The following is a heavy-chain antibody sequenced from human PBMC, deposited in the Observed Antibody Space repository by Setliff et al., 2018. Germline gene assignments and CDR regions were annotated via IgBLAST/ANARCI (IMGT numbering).Heavy chain of an antibody. CDR3: AREVVVVKSAINYYYYMDV. D-gene: IGHD2-2*01. V-gene: IGHV1-69*05. CDR2: IIPNFGTT. Sequence: SVKVSCKASGGTFRSYGISRVRQAPGQGLEWMGGIIPNFGTTSYAQKFQGRVTITTDESTNTAYIELSSLRSDDTAVFYCAREVVVVKSAINYYYYMDVWGKGTTVTVSS. CDR1: GGTFRSYG. J-gene: IGHJ6*03.